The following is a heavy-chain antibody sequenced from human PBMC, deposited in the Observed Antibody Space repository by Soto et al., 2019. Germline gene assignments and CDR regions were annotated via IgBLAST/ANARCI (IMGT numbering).Heavy chain of an antibody. CDR3: ARRAIFGVVTHFDY. CDR1: GGTFSSYA. CDR2: IIPIFGTA. J-gene: IGHJ4*02. Sequence: QVQLVQSGAEVKKPGSSVKVSCKASGGTFSSYAISWVRQAPGQVLEWMGGIIPIFGTANYAQKFQGRVTITADESTSTAYMELSSLRSEDTAVYYCARRAIFGVVTHFDYWGQGTLVTVSS. D-gene: IGHD3-3*01. V-gene: IGHV1-69*01.